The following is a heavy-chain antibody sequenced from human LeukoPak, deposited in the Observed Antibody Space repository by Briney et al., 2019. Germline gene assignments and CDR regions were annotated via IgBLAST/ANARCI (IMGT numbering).Heavy chain of an antibody. Sequence: PGGSLRLSCAASGFPFSTFAMTWVRQAPGKGLEWVSSISGSADNTYYADSVKGRFTISRDNSKNSLYLQMNSLRTEDTAVYYCAREGRLGKYFDLWGRGTLVTVSS. J-gene: IGHJ2*01. D-gene: IGHD3-16*01. V-gene: IGHV3-23*01. CDR2: ISGSADNT. CDR1: GFPFSTFA. CDR3: AREGRLGKYFDL.